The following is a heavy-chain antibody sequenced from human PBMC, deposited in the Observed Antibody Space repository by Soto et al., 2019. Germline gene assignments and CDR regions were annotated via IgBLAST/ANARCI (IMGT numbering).Heavy chain of an antibody. CDR1: GFTFSKYS. D-gene: IGHD6-13*01. CDR2: ISSRSTYI. J-gene: IGHJ6*02. CDR3: ARPRLPAAGDYYYYYGMDV. V-gene: IGHV3-21*01. Sequence: GGSLRLSCAASGFTFSKYSVNWVRQAPGKGLEWVSSISSRSTYIFYADSVKGRFTISRDNAKNSPYLQMNSLRAEDTGVYYCARPRLPAAGDYYYYYGMDVWGQGTTVTVSS.